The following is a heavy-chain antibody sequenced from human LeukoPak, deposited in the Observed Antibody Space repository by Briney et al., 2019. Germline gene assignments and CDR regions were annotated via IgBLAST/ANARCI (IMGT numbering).Heavy chain of an antibody. D-gene: IGHD3-10*01. CDR1: GFTFSSYG. CDR2: IRYDGSNK. Sequence: GGSLRLSCAASGFTFSSYGMHWVRQAPGKGLEWVAFIRYDGSNKYYADSVKGRFTISRDNSKNTLYLQMNSLRAEDTAVYYCARTPREYYYGSGSSGYMDVWGKGTTVTISS. CDR3: ARTPREYYYGSGSSGYMDV. V-gene: IGHV3-30*02. J-gene: IGHJ6*04.